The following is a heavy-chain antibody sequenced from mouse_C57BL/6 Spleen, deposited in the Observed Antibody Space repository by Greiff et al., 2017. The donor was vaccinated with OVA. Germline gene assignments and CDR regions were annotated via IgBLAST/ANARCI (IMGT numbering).Heavy chain of an antibody. D-gene: IGHD1-1*01. CDR2: IDPSDSYT. CDR3: ARSVSTVGYVDY. J-gene: IGHJ2*01. Sequence: QVQLQQPGAELVKPGASVKLSCKASGYTFTSYWMQWVKQRPGQGLEWIGEIDPSDSYTNYNQKFKGKATLTVDTSSSTAYMQLSSLTSEDSAVYYCARSVSTVGYVDYWGQGTTLTVSS. CDR1: GYTFTSYW. V-gene: IGHV1-50*01.